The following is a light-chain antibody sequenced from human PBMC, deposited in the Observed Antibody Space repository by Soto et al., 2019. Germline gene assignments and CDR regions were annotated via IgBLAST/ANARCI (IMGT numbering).Light chain of an antibody. Sequence: HSALTQPASVSGSPGQSITISCTGTSSDVGSYNLVSWYQQHPGKAPKLMIYEVSKRPSGVSNRFSGSKSGNTASLTISGLQAEDEADYYCCSYAGSSTQVFGTGTKVTVL. CDR2: EVS. V-gene: IGLV2-23*02. J-gene: IGLJ1*01. CDR1: SSDVGSYNL. CDR3: CSYAGSSTQV.